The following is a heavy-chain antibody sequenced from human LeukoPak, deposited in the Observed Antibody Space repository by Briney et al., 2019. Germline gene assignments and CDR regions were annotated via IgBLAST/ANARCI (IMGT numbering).Heavy chain of an antibody. CDR3: ARSALSGTGYFDY. D-gene: IGHD1-1*01. CDR2: INPNDGGT. V-gene: IGHV1-46*01. CDR1: GYIFTGHY. Sequence: ASVKVSFKASGYIFTGHYMHWVRQAPGQGLEWMGIINPNDGGTAYAQKFRGRVSMTGDTSTRTVYMELTSLISEDTAVYYCARSALSGTGYFDYWGQGTLVTVSS. J-gene: IGHJ4*02.